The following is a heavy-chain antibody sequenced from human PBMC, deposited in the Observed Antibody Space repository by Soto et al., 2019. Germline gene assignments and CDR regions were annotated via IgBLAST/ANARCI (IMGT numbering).Heavy chain of an antibody. CDR2: ISGSGGST. J-gene: IGHJ6*03. CDR1: GFTCSSYA. V-gene: IGHV3-23*01. Sequence: VGSLRLSCASSGFTCSSYAMSWVRQAPGKGLEWVSAISGSGGSTYYADSVKGRFTISRDNSKNTLYLQMNSLRAEDTAVYYCAKSSSAYYYYMDVWGKGTTVTVSS. CDR3: AKSSSAYYYYMDV. D-gene: IGHD6-6*01.